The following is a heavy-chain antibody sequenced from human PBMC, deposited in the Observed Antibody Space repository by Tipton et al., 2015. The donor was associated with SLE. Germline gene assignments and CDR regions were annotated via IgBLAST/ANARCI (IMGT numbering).Heavy chain of an antibody. V-gene: IGHV4-4*07. Sequence: LRLSCTVSGGSISNYYWSWIRQPAGEGLEWIGRVYTSGSTNYNPSLKSRVTMSVDTSKKQFSLKLSSVTAADTAVYYCARGPHGFDIWGQGTMVTVSS. J-gene: IGHJ3*02. CDR1: GGSISNYY. CDR3: ARGPHGFDI. CDR2: VYTSGST.